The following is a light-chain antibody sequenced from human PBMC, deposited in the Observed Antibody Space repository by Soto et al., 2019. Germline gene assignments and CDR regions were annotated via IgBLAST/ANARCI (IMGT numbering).Light chain of an antibody. CDR2: KAS. CDR1: QSINTW. J-gene: IGKJ3*01. Sequence: DIQITQSPSTLSASIGDRVTITCRASQSINTWLAWYQQKPGKAPKLLIYKASTLESGVPSRSSGSGSGTEFTLTIGCLQLDDFATYYCQHYNSYSEFTFGPGTKVDIK. CDR3: QHYNSYSEFT. V-gene: IGKV1-5*03.